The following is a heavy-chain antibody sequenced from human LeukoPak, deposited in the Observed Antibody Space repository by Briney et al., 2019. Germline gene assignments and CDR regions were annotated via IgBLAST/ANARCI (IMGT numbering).Heavy chain of an antibody. J-gene: IGHJ4*02. CDR2: SNSDATST. CDR3: AKYNDPYYDYVWGSYRYFDY. Sequence: GGSLTLSCAASGFTFSSYWMHWVRHAPGEGMVWGSRSNSDATSTSYADSVKGRFTISRDNSKNTLSLQMNSLRAEDTAVYYCAKYNDPYYDYVWGSYRYFDYWSQGTLVTVSS. V-gene: IGHV3-74*01. CDR1: GFTFSSYW. D-gene: IGHD3-16*02.